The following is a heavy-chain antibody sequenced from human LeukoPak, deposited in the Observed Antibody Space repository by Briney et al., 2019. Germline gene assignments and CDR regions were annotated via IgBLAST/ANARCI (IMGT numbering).Heavy chain of an antibody. CDR1: GGSIRTYY. CDR3: ARGGYSSSWSNFGGWFDP. J-gene: IGHJ5*02. V-gene: IGHV4-59*01. CDR2: MYYSGST. Sequence: SSEILSLTCSVSGGSIRTYYWSWIRQPPGKGLEWIGYMYYSGSTNYSPSLKSRVTISVDTSKDQFSLKLSSVTAADTAVYYCARGGYSSSWSNFGGWFDPWGQGTLVTVSS. D-gene: IGHD6-13*01.